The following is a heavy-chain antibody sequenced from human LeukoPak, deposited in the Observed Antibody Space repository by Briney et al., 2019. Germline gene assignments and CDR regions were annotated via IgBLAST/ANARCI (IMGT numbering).Heavy chain of an antibody. CDR2: IYPGDSDT. D-gene: IGHD2-2*01. CDR3: ARGDKDIVVVPAALAFDI. Sequence: GASLQISCKGSGDSFTSYWIGWVRQMPGKGLEWMGIIYPGDSDTRYSPSFQGQVTISADKSISTAYLQWSSLKASDTAMYYCARGDKDIVVVPAALAFDIWGQGTTVTVSS. J-gene: IGHJ3*02. CDR1: GDSFTSYW. V-gene: IGHV5-51*01.